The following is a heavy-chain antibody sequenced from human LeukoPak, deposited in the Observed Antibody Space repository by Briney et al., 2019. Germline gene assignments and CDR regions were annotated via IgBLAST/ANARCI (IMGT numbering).Heavy chain of an antibody. CDR2: IYTSGST. V-gene: IGHV4-4*07. D-gene: IGHD6-19*01. J-gene: IGHJ4*02. CDR1: GGSFSIYY. CDR3: ARVRRSGVYYFDY. Sequence: SETLSLTCTVSGGSFSIYYWSWIRQPGGKGLEWIGRIYTSGSTNYIPSLKSRVTISVDTSKNQFSLKLSSVTAADTAVYYCARVRRSGVYYFDYWGQGTLVTVSS.